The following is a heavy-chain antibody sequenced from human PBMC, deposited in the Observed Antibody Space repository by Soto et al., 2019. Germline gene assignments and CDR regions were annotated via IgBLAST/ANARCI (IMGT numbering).Heavy chain of an antibody. CDR2: IIPIFGTA. J-gene: IGHJ5*02. CDR1: GGTFSSYA. CDR3: AREDRIITIFGVVNWFDP. D-gene: IGHD3-3*01. V-gene: IGHV1-69*12. Sequence: QVQLVQSGAEVKKPGSSVKVSCKASGGTFSSYAISWVRQAPGQGLEWMGGIIPIFGTANYAQKFQGRVTITADESTSTAYMELSSLRSEDTAVYYCAREDRIITIFGVVNWFDPWGQGTLVTVSS.